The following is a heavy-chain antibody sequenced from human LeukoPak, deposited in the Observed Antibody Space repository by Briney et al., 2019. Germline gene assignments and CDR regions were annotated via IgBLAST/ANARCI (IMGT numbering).Heavy chain of an antibody. Sequence: ASVKVSCKASGYTFTSYAMHWVRQAPGQRLEWMGWINAGNGNTKYSQKFQGRVTITRDTSASTAYMDLSSLRSEDTAVYYCARFPIYGSGSTTYYFDYWGQGTLVTVSS. D-gene: IGHD3-10*01. CDR3: ARFPIYGSGSTTYYFDY. CDR1: GYTFTSYA. CDR2: INAGNGNT. V-gene: IGHV1-3*01. J-gene: IGHJ4*02.